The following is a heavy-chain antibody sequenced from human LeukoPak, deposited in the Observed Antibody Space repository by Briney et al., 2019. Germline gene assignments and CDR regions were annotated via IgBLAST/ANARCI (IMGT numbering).Heavy chain of an antibody. V-gene: IGHV1-18*01. CDR2: ISAYNGNT. Sequence: ASVQVSCKASGYTFTSYGISWVRQAPGQGLEWMGWISAYNGNTNCAQKLQGRVTMTTDTSTSTAYMELGSLRSDDTAVYYCARVWRGFYGSGSHLFDYWGQGTLVTVSS. D-gene: IGHD3-10*01. CDR1: GYTFTSYG. J-gene: IGHJ4*02. CDR3: ARVWRGFYGSGSHLFDY.